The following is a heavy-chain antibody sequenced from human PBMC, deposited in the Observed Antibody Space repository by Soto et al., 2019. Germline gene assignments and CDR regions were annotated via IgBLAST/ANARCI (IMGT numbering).Heavy chain of an antibody. Sequence: GGSLRLSCAGSGISFSDSYLNWIRQAPGQGLEWIAYIGRTNAHYADSVKGRFTISRDNARNSLYLQMDSLRAEDAAVYYCATYGGNDSSPFDHWGQGTMVTVYS. J-gene: IGHJ4*02. CDR1: GISFSDSY. V-gene: IGHV3-11*06. D-gene: IGHD4-17*01. CDR2: IGRTNA. CDR3: ATYGGNDSSPFDH.